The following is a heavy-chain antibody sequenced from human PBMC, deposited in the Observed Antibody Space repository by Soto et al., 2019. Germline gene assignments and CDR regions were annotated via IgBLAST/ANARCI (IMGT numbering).Heavy chain of an antibody. J-gene: IGHJ6*03. CDR2: ISWNSGSI. V-gene: IGHV3-9*01. D-gene: IGHD5-12*01. CDR1: GFTFDDYA. Sequence: GGSLRLSCAASGFTFDDYAMHWVRQAPGKGLEWVSGISWNSGSIGYADSVKGRFTISRDNAKNSLYLQMNSLRAEDTALYYCAKSGGYDFVNYYYYMDVWGKGTTVTVSS. CDR3: AKSGGYDFVNYYYYMDV.